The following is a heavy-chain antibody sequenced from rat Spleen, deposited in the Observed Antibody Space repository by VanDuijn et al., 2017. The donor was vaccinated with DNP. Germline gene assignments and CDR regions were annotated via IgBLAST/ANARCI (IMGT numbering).Heavy chain of an antibody. CDR3: ARGTAPFAY. CDR2: IKPKSNNYAT. D-gene: IGHD3-1*01. V-gene: IGHV6-6*01. CDR1: GFTFSTAW. Sequence: EVQLVETGGGLVQPGNSLKLSCATSGFTFSTAWMYWYRQFAEKRLEWVARIKPKSNNYATDYTDSVKGRFTISRDDSKSAIYLQMNSLRSEDMATYYCARGTAPFAYWGQGVMVTVSS. J-gene: IGHJ2*01.